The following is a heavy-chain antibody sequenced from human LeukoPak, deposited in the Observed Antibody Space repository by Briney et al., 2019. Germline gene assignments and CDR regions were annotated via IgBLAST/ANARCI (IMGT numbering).Heavy chain of an antibody. CDR1: GLPYRTCT. CDR2: IRPSGKYI. D-gene: IGHD4-17*01. J-gene: IGHJ4*02. CDR3: ASIGDPFDY. Sequence: GGPLRLPCAPSGLPYRTCTMICVREATGEGLEWVAAIRPSGKYIYYADSLQGRFTISRDNAKNSLYLQMNSLRAEDTAVYYCASIGDPFDYWGQGALVTVSS. V-gene: IGHV3-21*01.